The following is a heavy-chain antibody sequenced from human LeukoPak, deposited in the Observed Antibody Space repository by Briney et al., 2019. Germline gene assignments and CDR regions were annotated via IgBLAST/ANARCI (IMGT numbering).Heavy chain of an antibody. CDR3: ARGYPTGYCSSTSCYATASFYDFWSGYYPNWFDP. V-gene: IGHV1-69*13. Sequence: SVKVSCKASGGTFSSYAISWVRQAPGQGLEWMGGIIPIFGTANYAQKFQGRVTITADESTSTAYMELSSLRSEDTAVYYCARGYPTGYCSSTSCYATASFYDFWSGYYPNWFDPWGQGTLVTVSS. D-gene: IGHD2-2*01. J-gene: IGHJ5*02. CDR1: GGTFSSYA. CDR2: IIPIFGTA.